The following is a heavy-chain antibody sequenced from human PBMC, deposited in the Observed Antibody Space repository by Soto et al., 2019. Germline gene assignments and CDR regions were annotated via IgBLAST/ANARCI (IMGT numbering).Heavy chain of an antibody. CDR3: SRFIMVGGWFDPNYYHGMDV. CDR2: ISGYNGNT. Sequence: QVQLVQSGAEVKKPGASVTVSCKTSGYTFSNYGINWVRQAPGQGLEWMGWISGYNGNTNYAQTVQGRVTMTTYTSSGTVYMELSSLKSDDTAIYYCSRFIMVGGWFDPNYYHGMDVWDQGTTVNVSS. D-gene: IGHD6-19*01. CDR1: GYTFSNYG. J-gene: IGHJ6*02. V-gene: IGHV1-18*01.